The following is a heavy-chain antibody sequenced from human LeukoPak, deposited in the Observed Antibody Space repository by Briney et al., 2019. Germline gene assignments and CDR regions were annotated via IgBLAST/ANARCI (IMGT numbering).Heavy chain of an antibody. J-gene: IGHJ4*02. V-gene: IGHV4-4*07. CDR1: GGSISSYY. Sequence: SETLSLICTVSGGSISSYYWSWIRQPAGKGLEWIGRIQTSGRTNYNPSLKSRVAMSVDTSKNQFSLEVNSMTAADTAVYYCAREGVSTTWYYFDYWGQGTLVTVSS. CDR3: AREGVSTTWYYFDY. D-gene: IGHD6-13*01. CDR2: IQTSGRT.